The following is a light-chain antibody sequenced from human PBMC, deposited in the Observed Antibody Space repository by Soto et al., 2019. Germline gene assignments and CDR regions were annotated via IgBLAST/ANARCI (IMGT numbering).Light chain of an antibody. CDR2: RNN. CDR3: AAWDDSLHGRWV. V-gene: IGLV1-44*01. Sequence: QSVLTQPPSASGTPGQRVTISCSGGTSNIGSYTVTWYQHLPGTAPKLLIFRNNQRPSGVPDRFSGSKSGTSASLAVTGLQSEDEADYHCAAWDDSLHGRWVFGGGTKLTVL. J-gene: IGLJ3*02. CDR1: TSNIGSYT.